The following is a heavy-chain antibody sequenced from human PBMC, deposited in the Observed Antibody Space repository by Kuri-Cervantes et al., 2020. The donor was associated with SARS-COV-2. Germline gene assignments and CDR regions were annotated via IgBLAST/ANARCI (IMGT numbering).Heavy chain of an antibody. CDR2: IYWNDDK. Sequence: SGPTLVKPTQTLTLTCTFSGFSLSTSGMCVGWIRQPPGKALEWLALIYWNDDKRYSPSLKSRLTITKDTSKNQVVLTMTNMDPVDTATYYCAHTLVVPDFDYWGQGTLVTVSS. V-gene: IGHV2-5*01. J-gene: IGHJ4*02. D-gene: IGHD2-2*01. CDR1: GFSLSTSGMC. CDR3: AHTLVVPDFDY.